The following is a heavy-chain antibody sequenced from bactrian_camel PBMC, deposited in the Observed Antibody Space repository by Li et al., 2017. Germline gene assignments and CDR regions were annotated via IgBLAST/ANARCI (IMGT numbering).Heavy chain of an antibody. CDR3: TTRAGLLGHFEH. V-gene: IGHV3S1*01. CDR1: GYISSCNY. Sequence: HVQLVESGGGSVQAGGSLRLSCAVSGYISSCNYVAWFRQVPGKGREGVAGLYTGGSSTYYADSVKGRFTISQDNAKKTVYLQMNSLKSEDTALYYCTTRAGLLGHFEHWGQGTQVTVS. J-gene: IGHJ4*01. CDR2: LYTGGSST.